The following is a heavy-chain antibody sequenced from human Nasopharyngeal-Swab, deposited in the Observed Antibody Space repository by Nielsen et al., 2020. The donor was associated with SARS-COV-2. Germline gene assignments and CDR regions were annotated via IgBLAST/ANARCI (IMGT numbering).Heavy chain of an antibody. CDR2: INHSGST. D-gene: IGHD3-3*01. CDR3: ARGRLYYDFWSGYWFDP. CDR1: GGSFSGYY. Sequence: GSLRLSCAVYGGSFSGYYWSWTRQPPGKGLEWIGEINHSGSTNYNPSLKSRVTISVDTSKNQFSLKLSSVTAADTAVYYCARGRLYYDFWSGYWFDPWGQGTLVTVSS. V-gene: IGHV4-34*01. J-gene: IGHJ5*02.